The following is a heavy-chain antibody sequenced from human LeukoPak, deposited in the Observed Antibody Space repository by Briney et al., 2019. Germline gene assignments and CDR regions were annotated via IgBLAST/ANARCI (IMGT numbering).Heavy chain of an antibody. CDR2: INHSGST. Sequence: SETLSLTCAVYSGSFSGYYWSWIRQPPGKGLEWIGEINHSGSTNYDPSLKSRVTMSVDTSKNQFSLKLSSVTAADTAVYYCARVPSYDESSLWGQGTLVTVSS. J-gene: IGHJ4*02. CDR3: ARVPSYDESSL. D-gene: IGHD3-22*01. V-gene: IGHV4-34*01. CDR1: SGSFSGYY.